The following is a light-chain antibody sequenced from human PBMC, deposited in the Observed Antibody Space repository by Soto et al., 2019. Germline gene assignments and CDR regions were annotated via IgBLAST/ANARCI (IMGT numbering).Light chain of an antibody. CDR3: QKYSSVPV. J-gene: IGKJ3*01. V-gene: IGKV1-27*01. CDR1: QDIRNF. Sequence: DIPMTQSPTSLSASVGDRVTITCRASQDIRNFVAWYQQKPGKAPKLLIYAASTLQSGVPSRFSGSGSGTDFTLTINNLQPEDVATYSCQKYSSVPVFGPGTKVEIK. CDR2: AAS.